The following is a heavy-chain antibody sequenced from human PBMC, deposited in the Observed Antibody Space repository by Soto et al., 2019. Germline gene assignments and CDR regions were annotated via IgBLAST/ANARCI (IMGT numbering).Heavy chain of an antibody. CDR3: ARDLPGYCSTTNCYYYFDF. D-gene: IGHD2-2*01. J-gene: IGHJ4*02. CDR1: GFTFTSYS. V-gene: IGHV3-7*03. Sequence: EVHLAESGGALVQPGGSLRLSCAVSGFTFTSYSMSWVRQAPGEGLEWVANIRQDGHEKYYVDSVRGRFTISRDNAQNSLYLQMDSLRAEDTAMYYCARDLPGYCSTTNCYYYFDFWGQGTLVTVSS. CDR2: IRQDGHEK.